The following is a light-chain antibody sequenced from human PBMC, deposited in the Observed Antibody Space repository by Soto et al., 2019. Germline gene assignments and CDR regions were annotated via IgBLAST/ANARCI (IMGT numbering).Light chain of an antibody. CDR1: QSVSSN. CDR2: GAS. CDR3: QQYNNWPPYT. V-gene: IGKV3-15*01. Sequence: EKVMTQSPATLSVPPGERATLSCRASQSVSSNLAWYQRKPGQAPRLLIYGASTRATGIPARFSGSGSGTEFTLTISSLQSEDFAVYYCQQYNNWPPYTFGQGTKLEIK. J-gene: IGKJ2*01.